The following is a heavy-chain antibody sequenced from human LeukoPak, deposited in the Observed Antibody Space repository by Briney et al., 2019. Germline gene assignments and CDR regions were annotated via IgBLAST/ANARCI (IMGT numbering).Heavy chain of an antibody. V-gene: IGHV4-31*03. D-gene: IGHD2-2*01. CDR3: AGYQLLPWNWFNP. Sequence: SETLSLTCTVSGGSISSGGYYWSWVRQHPGKGLEWIGYIYYSGSTYYNPSVKSRVTISVDTSKNQFSLKLSSVTAADTAVYYCAGYQLLPWNWFNPWGQGTLVTVSS. CDR2: IYYSGST. J-gene: IGHJ5*02. CDR1: GGSISSGGYY.